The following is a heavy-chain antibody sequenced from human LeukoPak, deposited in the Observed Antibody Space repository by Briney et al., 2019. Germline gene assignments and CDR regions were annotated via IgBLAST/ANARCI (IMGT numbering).Heavy chain of an antibody. J-gene: IGHJ5*02. CDR1: GGSISSYY. CDR3: ARGWTYYSGGSCYSEDWFDP. Sequence: SETLSLTCTVSGGSISSYYGSWIRQPPGKGLEWIGYIYYSGSTNYNPSLKSRVTISVDTSKNQFSLKLSSVTAADTAVYYCARGWTYYSGGSCYSEDWFDPWGQGTLVTVSS. D-gene: IGHD2-15*01. V-gene: IGHV4-59*01. CDR2: IYYSGST.